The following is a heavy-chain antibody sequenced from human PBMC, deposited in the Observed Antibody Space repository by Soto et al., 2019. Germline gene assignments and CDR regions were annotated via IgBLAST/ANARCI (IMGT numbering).Heavy chain of an antibody. V-gene: IGHV3-30-3*01. CDR1: GFTFSSYA. J-gene: IGHJ6*02. CDR3: ARDLREAAAGQYYYYGMDV. D-gene: IGHD6-13*01. CDR2: ISYDGSNK. Sequence: HPGGSLRLSCAASGFTFSSYAMHWVRQAPGKGLEWVAVISYDGSNKYYADSVKGRFTISRDNSKNTLYLQMNSLRAEDTAVYYCARDLREAAAGQYYYYGMDVWGQGTTVTVSS.